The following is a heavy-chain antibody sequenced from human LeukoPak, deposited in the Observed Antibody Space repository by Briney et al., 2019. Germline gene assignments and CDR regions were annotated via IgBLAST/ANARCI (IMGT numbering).Heavy chain of an antibody. CDR2: INPSGGST. CDR1: GYTFTSXY. CDR3: ARXXXXXXSGXXXDY. V-gene: IGHV1-46*01. Sequence: XXGYTFTSXYMHWVRQAPGQGLEWMGIINPSGGSTSYXQKFQGRVTMTRDMSTSTVYMELSRLRSEDTAVYYCARXXXXXXSGXXXDYWGQXTXVTVSS. J-gene: IGHJ4*02.